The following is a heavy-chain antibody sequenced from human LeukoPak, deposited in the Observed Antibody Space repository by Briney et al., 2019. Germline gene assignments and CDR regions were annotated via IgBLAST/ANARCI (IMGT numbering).Heavy chain of an antibody. V-gene: IGHV3-21*01. CDR2: ISSSSSYI. D-gene: IGHD2-2*01. Sequence: PGGSLRLSCAASGFTISSYSMNWVRQAPGKGLEWVSSISSSSSYIYYADSVKGRFTISRDNAKNSLYLQMNSLRAEDTAVYYCARAYCSSTSCFPNWFDPWGQGTLVTVSS. CDR1: GFTISSYS. J-gene: IGHJ5*02. CDR3: ARAYCSSTSCFPNWFDP.